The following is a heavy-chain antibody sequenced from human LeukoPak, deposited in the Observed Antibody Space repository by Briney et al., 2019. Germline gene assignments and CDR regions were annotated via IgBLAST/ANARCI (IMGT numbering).Heavy chain of an antibody. V-gene: IGHV1-69*06. CDR2: IIPIFGTA. CDR1: GGTFSSYA. Sequence: SVKVSCKASGGTFSSYAISWVRQAPGQGLEWMGGIIPIFGTANYAQKFQGRVTITADKSTGTAYMELSSLRSEDTAVYYCARGYCSGGSCYPHRPEDWFDPWGQGTLVTVSS. J-gene: IGHJ5*02. CDR3: ARGYCSGGSCYPHRPEDWFDP. D-gene: IGHD2-15*01.